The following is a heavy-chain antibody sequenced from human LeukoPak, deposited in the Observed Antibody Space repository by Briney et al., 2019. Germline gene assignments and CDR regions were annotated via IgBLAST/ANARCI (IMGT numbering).Heavy chain of an antibody. CDR2: ISGSGGST. V-gene: IGHV3-23*01. Sequence: GGSLRLSCAASGFTFSSYGMSWVRQAPGKGLEWVSAISGSGGSTYYADSVKGRFTISRDNSKNTLYLQMNSLRAEDTAVYYCAKVRYGGSGSYYYFFDYWGQGTLVTVSS. D-gene: IGHD3-10*01. J-gene: IGHJ4*02. CDR1: GFTFSSYG. CDR3: AKVRYGGSGSYYYFFDY.